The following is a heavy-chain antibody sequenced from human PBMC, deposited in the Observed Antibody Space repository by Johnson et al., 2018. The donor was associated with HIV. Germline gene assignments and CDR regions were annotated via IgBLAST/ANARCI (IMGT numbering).Heavy chain of an antibody. D-gene: IGHD3-16*02. CDR3: ARPPTYLYKAAFSI. V-gene: IGHV3-20*04. CDR2: IHWNAGNT. J-gene: IGHJ3*02. Sequence: VQLVESGGGSVQPGRSLRLSCAASGFTFDDYDMTWVRQAPGKGLEWVSGIHWNAGNTGYVDSVKGRFTISRDNAKNSLFLQMDSLRAEDTAVYFCARPPTYLYKAAFSIWGQGTMVTVSS. CDR1: GFTFDDYD.